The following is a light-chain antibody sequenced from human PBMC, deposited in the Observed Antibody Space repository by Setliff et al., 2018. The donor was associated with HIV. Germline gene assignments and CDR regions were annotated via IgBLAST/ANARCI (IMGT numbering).Light chain of an antibody. J-gene: IGLJ1*01. V-gene: IGLV2-23*01. CDR3: CSYAGSPYV. Sequence: QSALTQPASVSGSPGQSITISCTGTSGDVGGYNLVSWYQQHPGKAPKLIIYEGSERPSGVSNRFSGSKSGNTASLTISGLQADDEADYYCCSYAGSPYVFGTGTKGTVL. CDR2: EGS. CDR1: SGDVGGYNL.